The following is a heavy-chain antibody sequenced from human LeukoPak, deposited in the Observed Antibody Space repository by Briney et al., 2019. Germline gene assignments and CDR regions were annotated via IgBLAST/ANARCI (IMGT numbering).Heavy chain of an antibody. D-gene: IGHD3-16*01. Sequence: PSETLSLTCAVYGGSFSGYYWSWIRQPPGKGLEWIGEINHSGSTNYNPSLKSRVTISVDTSKNQFSLKLSSVTAADTAVYYCARTGGKVIYYYMDVWGKGTTVTVSS. CDR3: ARTGGKVIYYYMDV. CDR1: GGSFSGYY. J-gene: IGHJ6*03. CDR2: INHSGST. V-gene: IGHV4-34*01.